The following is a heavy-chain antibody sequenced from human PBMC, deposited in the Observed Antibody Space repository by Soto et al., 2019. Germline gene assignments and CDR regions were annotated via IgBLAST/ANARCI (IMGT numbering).Heavy chain of an antibody. CDR2: IKSKTDGGTT. CDR1: GFTFSNAW. Sequence: GSLRLSCAASGFTFSNAWMSWVRQAPGKGLEWVGRIKSKTDGGTTDYAAPVKGRFTISRDDSKNTLYLQMNSLKTEDTAVYYCTTGGYYGSGSSPDLFYYYYYMDVWGKGTTVTVSS. V-gene: IGHV3-15*01. CDR3: TTGGYYGSGSSPDLFYYYYYMDV. J-gene: IGHJ6*03. D-gene: IGHD3-10*01.